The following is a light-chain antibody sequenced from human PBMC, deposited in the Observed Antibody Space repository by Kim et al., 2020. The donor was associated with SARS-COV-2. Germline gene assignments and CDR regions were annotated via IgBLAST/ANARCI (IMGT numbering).Light chain of an antibody. CDR3: QQLNSYPGLT. V-gene: IGKV1-9*01. Sequence: SVGDRVPISCRASQGISTYLAWYQQKPGKAPKLLIYTASTLQTGVPSRFSGSGSGTEFTLTISSLQPEDFATYYCQQLNSYPGLTFGGGTKVDIK. J-gene: IGKJ4*01. CDR1: QGISTY. CDR2: TAS.